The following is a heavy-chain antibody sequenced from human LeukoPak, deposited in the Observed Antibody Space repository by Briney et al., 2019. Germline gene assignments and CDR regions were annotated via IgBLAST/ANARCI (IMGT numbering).Heavy chain of an antibody. J-gene: IGHJ6*02. CDR2: IYYSGST. D-gene: IGHD3-22*01. CDR3: ASWGDSSGDWYGMDV. Sequence: SETLSLTCTVSGGSISSYYWSWIRQPPGKGLEWIGYIYYSGSTNYNPSLKSRVTISVDTSKNQFSLKLSSVTAADTAVYYCASWGDSSGDWYGMDVWGQGTTVTVSS. V-gene: IGHV4-59*01. CDR1: GGSISSYY.